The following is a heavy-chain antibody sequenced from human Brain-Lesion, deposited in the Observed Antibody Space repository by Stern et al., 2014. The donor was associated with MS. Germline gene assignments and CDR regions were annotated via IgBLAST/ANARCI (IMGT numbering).Heavy chain of an antibody. J-gene: IGHJ6*02. CDR1: GGSISSGGHY. Sequence: VQLVESGPGLVKPSQTLSLTCTVSGGSISSGGHYWSWIRQHPGKGLEWIGYIFNTVTTYYNPSLKNRLTISLDTSKNQVSLKLSSVTAADTAVYYCARDGWGWRYGMDVWGQGSTVTVSS. CDR2: IFNTVTT. CDR3: ARDGWGWRYGMDV. D-gene: IGHD2-21*01. V-gene: IGHV4-31*03.